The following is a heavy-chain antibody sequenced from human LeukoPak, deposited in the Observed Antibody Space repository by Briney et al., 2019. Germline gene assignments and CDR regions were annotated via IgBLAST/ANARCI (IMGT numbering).Heavy chain of an antibody. V-gene: IGHV3-30*02. CDR3: AKDSRYFDWLFFDY. CDR2: IRYDGSNK. Sequence: GGSLRLSCAASGFTFSSYGMHWVRQAPGKGLEWVAFIRYDGSNKYYADSVKGRFTISRDNSKNTLYLQMSSLRAEDTAVYYCAKDSRYFDWLFFDYWGQGTLVTVSS. J-gene: IGHJ4*02. D-gene: IGHD3-9*01. CDR1: GFTFSSYG.